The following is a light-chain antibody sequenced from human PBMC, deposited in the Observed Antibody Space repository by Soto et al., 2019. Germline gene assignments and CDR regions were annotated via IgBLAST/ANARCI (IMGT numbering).Light chain of an antibody. CDR2: GAS. CDR1: QSVSSIY. V-gene: IGKV3-20*01. Sequence: EIVLTQSPATLSLPPGERATLSCRASQSVSSIYAAWHQKTRGHARMLLIYGASSRTTGIPNRFSGSGSGTDFTLTISRLEPEDFAVYYCQQYGSSPLTFGQGTKVDIK. CDR3: QQYGSSPLT. J-gene: IGKJ1*01.